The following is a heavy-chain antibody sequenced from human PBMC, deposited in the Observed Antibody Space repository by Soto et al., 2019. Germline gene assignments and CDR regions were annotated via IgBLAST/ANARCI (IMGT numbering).Heavy chain of an antibody. J-gene: IGHJ1*01. CDR2: MSAFTGKA. D-gene: IGHD3-10*01. CDR1: GYTFISCG. CDR3: ARDQRYYGSGYYYSDS. V-gene: IGHV1-18*04. Sequence: GASVKVSCKASGYTFISCGISWVRQAPGQGLEWVGWMSAFTGKADYAQIFQDRVTMTTDTSTSTAYMELRSLRSDDTAVYYCARDQRYYGSGYYYSDSWGQGTLVTVSS.